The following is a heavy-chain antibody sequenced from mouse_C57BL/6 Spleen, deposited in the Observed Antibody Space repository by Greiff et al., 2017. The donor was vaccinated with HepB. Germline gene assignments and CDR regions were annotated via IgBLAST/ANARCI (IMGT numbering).Heavy chain of an antibody. J-gene: IGHJ4*01. CDR3: ARSPHYYGSSYDYAMDY. V-gene: IGHV1-81*01. D-gene: IGHD1-1*01. Sequence: QVQLKQSGAELARPGASVKLSCKASGYTFTSYGISWVKQRTGQGLEWIGEIYPRSGNTYYNEKFKGKATLTADKSSSTAYMELRSLTSEDSAVYFGARSPHYYGSSYDYAMDYWGQGTSVTVSS. CDR2: IYPRSGNT. CDR1: GYTFTSYG.